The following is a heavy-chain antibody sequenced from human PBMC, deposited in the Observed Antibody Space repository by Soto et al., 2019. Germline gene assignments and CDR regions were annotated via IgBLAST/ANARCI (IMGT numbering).Heavy chain of an antibody. CDR2: ISGVNSDV. D-gene: IGHD6-19*01. Sequence: EVQLMESGGGLVQPGGSLRLSCAASGFTLSSYNMNWVRQAPGKGLEGVIFISGVNSDVFYADSVKGRFTISRDNAKNALYLQMNSLRDEDTAVYYCTRDRPPHNTGWPIFEYWGQGTLVTVSS. J-gene: IGHJ4*02. V-gene: IGHV3-48*02. CDR3: TRDRPPHNTGWPIFEY. CDR1: GFTLSSYN.